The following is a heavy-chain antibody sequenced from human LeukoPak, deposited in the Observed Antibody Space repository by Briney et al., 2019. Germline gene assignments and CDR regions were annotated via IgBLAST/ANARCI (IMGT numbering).Heavy chain of an antibody. CDR3: ARDQRVTVDRGVIRSGVDY. CDR2: IKQDGSEK. J-gene: IGHJ4*02. CDR1: GFDFPNYW. Sequence: PGGSLRLSCSASGFDFPNYWMSWVRQSPGKGLEWVANIKQDGSEKYYIDPVVGRFTIFRDDAEKSVFLQMNSLRADDTAVYYCARDQRVTVDRGVIRSGVDYWGQGTLVAVSA. V-gene: IGHV3-7*01. D-gene: IGHD3-10*01.